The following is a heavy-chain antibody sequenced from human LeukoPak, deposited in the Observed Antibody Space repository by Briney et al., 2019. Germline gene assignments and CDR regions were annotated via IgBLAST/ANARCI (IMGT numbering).Heavy chain of an antibody. CDR2: ISFDGSNK. CDR3: ARDIESGYFDY. V-gene: IGHV3-33*01. D-gene: IGHD3-16*02. Sequence: GGSLRLSCAASGFTFSSYDMHWVRQAPGKGLKWVAVISFDGSNKYCADSVKGRFTISRDDSKNTLYLQMNSLRAEDTAVYYCARDIESGYFDYWGQGTLVTVSS. J-gene: IGHJ4*02. CDR1: GFTFSSYD.